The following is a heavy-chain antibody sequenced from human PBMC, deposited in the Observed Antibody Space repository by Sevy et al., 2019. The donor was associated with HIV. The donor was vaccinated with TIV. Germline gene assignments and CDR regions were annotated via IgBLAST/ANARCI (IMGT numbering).Heavy chain of an antibody. CDR2: ISTDSTTK. D-gene: IGHD3-16*01. J-gene: IGHJ4*02. CDR3: ARDRVWEFDY. V-gene: IGHV3-48*02. Sequence: GGSLRLSCAVSGMTFSTYNMNWVRQAPGKGLEWISYISTDSTTKYYADSVKGRFTISRDNAKNSLYLQMNSLRDEDTAVYYWARDRVWEFDYLGQGTLVTVSS. CDR1: GMTFSTYN.